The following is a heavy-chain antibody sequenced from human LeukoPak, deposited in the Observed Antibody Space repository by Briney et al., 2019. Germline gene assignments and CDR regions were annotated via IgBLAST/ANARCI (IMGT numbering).Heavy chain of an antibody. J-gene: IGHJ5*02. CDR1: GASISSSSYY. CDR3: ARDREYSSSGLVWFDP. V-gene: IGHV4-61*05. Sequence: SETLSLTCTVSGASISSSSYYWGWIRQPPGKGLEWIGYIYYSGSTNYNPSLRSRVTISVDTSENQFSLKLTSVTAADTAVYYCARDREYSSSGLVWFDPWGHGILVTVSS. CDR2: IYYSGST. D-gene: IGHD6-6*01.